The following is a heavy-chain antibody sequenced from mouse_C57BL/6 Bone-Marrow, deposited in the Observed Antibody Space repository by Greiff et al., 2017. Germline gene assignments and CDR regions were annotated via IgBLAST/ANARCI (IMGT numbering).Heavy chain of an antibody. J-gene: IGHJ2*01. CDR3: ARGDLDYCSSPSYFDY. D-gene: IGHD1-1*01. CDR1: GYTFTGYW. Sequence: VQLQQSGAELMKPGASVKLSCKATGYTFTGYWIEWVKQRPGHGLEWIGEILPGSGSTNYNEKFKGKATFTADTSSNTAYMQLSSLTTEDSAIYFCARGDLDYCSSPSYFDYWGQGTTLTVSS. V-gene: IGHV1-9*01. CDR2: ILPGSGST.